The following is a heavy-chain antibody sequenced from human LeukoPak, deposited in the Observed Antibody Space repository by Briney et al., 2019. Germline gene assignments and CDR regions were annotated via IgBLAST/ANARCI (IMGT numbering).Heavy chain of an antibody. Sequence: GGTLRLSCAASGFTFSSYAMSWVRQAPGKGLEWVSIISGSGSNTYYGDSVKGRFTISRDNSENTLYLQMNSLRAEDTAVYYCAKAPTDHSCSLVDYWGQGTLVTVSS. CDR2: ISGSGSNT. CDR1: GFTFSSYA. D-gene: IGHD2-15*01. CDR3: AKAPTDHSCSLVDY. J-gene: IGHJ4*02. V-gene: IGHV3-23*01.